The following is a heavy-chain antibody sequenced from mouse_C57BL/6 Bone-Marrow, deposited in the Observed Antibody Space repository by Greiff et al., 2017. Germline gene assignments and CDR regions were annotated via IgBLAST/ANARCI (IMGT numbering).Heavy chain of an antibody. D-gene: IGHD2-3*01. Sequence: EVQLQQSGAELVRPGASVKLSCTASGFNIKDDYIHWVKQRPEQGLEWIGWIDPEIGDTEYASKFQCNATITSDTSSNTAYLPLSSLTSEDTAVYYCSSFDGNYFDFWGQGTPLTVAS. CDR3: SSFDGNYFDF. J-gene: IGHJ2*01. CDR2: IDPEIGDT. CDR1: GFNIKDDY. V-gene: IGHV14-4*01.